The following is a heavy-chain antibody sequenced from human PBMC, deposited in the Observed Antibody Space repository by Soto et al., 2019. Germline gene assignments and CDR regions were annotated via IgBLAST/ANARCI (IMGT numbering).Heavy chain of an antibody. CDR2: ISGSGGGT. D-gene: IGHD3-10*01. J-gene: IGHJ4*02. Sequence: EVQLLESGGGLVQPGGSLRLSCAASGFSFSSYAMSWVRQAPGKGLDWVSTISGSGGGTYYADSVKGRFTISRDNSKNTLYLQMNSLRAEDTAVYYCANSWAGSYYYWGQGTLVTVSS. V-gene: IGHV3-23*01. CDR3: ANSWAGSYYY. CDR1: GFSFSSYA.